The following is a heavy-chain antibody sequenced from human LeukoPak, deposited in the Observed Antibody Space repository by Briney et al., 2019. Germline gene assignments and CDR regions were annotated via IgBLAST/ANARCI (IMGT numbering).Heavy chain of an antibody. D-gene: IGHD2-21*02. CDR2: ISYDGSNK. J-gene: IGHJ4*02. CDR3: ARDQNIVVVTAYFDY. CDR1: GFTFSSYA. V-gene: IGHV3-30-3*01. Sequence: GRSLRLSCAASGFTFSSYAMHWVRQAPGKGLEWVAVISYDGSNKYYADSVKGRFTISRDNSKNTLYLQMNSLRAEDTAVYYCARDQNIVVVTAYFDYWGQGTLVTVSS.